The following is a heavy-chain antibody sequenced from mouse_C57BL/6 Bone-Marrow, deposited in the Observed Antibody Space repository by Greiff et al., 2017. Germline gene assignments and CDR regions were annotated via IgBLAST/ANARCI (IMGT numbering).Heavy chain of an antibody. D-gene: IGHD2-4*01. J-gene: IGHJ4*01. Sequence: EVQLVESGAELVRPGASVKLSCTASGFNIKDDYMHWVKQRPEQGLEWIGWIDPENGDTEYASKFQGKATITADTSSNTAYLQLSSLTSEDTDVYYCNDYDVYYAMDYWGQGTSVTVSS. CDR1: GFNIKDDY. CDR3: NDYDVYYAMDY. CDR2: IDPENGDT. V-gene: IGHV14-4*01.